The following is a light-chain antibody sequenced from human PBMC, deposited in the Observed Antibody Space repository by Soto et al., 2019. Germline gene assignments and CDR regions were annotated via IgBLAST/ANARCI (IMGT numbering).Light chain of an antibody. V-gene: IGKV3-20*01. J-gene: IGKJ1*01. Sequence: EIVLTQSPGTLSLSPGERATLSCWASQSVSSSYLAWYQQKPGQAPRLLIYGASSRATGTPERFSGSGSGTDFTLTISRLEPEDFAVYYCQQYGTSRWTFGQGTKVEIK. CDR3: QQYGTSRWT. CDR2: GAS. CDR1: QSVSSSY.